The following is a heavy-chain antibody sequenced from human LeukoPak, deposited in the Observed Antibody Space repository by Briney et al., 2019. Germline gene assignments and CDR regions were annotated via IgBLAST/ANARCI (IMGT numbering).Heavy chain of an antibody. V-gene: IGHV4-38-2*01. CDR1: GYSISSGYY. J-gene: IGHJ6*03. Sequence: SETLSLTCAVSGYSISSGYYWGWIRQPPGKGLEWIGSIYHSGSTYYNPSLKSRVTISVDTSKNQFSLKLSSATAADTAVYYCARLISGSSGYYHYYYYYYYMDVWGKGTTVTVSS. D-gene: IGHD3-22*01. CDR3: ARLISGSSGYYHYYYYYYYMDV. CDR2: IYHSGST.